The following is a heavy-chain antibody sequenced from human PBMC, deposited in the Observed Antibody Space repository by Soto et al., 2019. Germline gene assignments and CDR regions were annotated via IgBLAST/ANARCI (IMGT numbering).Heavy chain of an antibody. CDR2: ISYDGSNK. CDR1: GFTFSSYG. V-gene: IGHV3-30*18. D-gene: IGHD2-15*01. CDR3: AKELLDDYYGMDV. J-gene: IGHJ6*02. Sequence: PGGSLKLSCVASGFTFSSYGMHWVRQAPGKGLEWVAVISYDGSNKYYADSVKGRFTISRDNSKNTLCLQMNSLRAEDTAVYYCAKELLDDYYGMDVWGQGTTVTVSS.